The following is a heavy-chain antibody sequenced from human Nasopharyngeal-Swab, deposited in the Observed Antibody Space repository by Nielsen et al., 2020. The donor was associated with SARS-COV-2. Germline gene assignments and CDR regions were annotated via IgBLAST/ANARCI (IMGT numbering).Heavy chain of an antibody. D-gene: IGHD6-13*01. J-gene: IGHJ5*02. CDR2: ISSSSSTI. CDR3: ARDPASSSWYNNWFDP. V-gene: IGHV3-48*02. Sequence: VRQAPGKGLEWVSYISSSSSTIYYADSVKGRFTISRDNAKNSLYLQMNSLRDEDTAVYYCARDPASSSWYNNWFDPWGQGTLVTVSS.